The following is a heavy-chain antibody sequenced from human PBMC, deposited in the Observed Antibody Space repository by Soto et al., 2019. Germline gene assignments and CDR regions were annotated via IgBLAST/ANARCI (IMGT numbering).Heavy chain of an antibody. CDR2: IYWDEDK. CDR3: AHRIGSPPAEYFQH. D-gene: IGHD6-25*01. Sequence: SGPTLVKPTQTLTLTCTFSGFSLSTSGVGVGWIRQPPGKALEWLALIYWDEDKRYSPSLKSRLTITKDTSKNQVVLTMTNMDPVDTATYYCAHRIGSPPAEYFQHWGQGTLVTVSS. V-gene: IGHV2-5*02. CDR1: GFSLSTSGVG. J-gene: IGHJ1*01.